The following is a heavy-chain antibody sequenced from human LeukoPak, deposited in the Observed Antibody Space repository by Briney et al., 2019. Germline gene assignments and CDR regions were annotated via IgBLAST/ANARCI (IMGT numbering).Heavy chain of an antibody. D-gene: IGHD3-9*01. J-gene: IGHJ4*02. Sequence: GGSLRLSCAASGFTFSDHYMDWVRQAPGKGLEWVGRIRNRVNSYSTEYAASVKGRFTISRDDSKNSLYLQMNSLKTEDTAVYYCARVRYYLDYWGQGTLVTVSS. CDR1: GFTFSDHY. V-gene: IGHV3-72*01. CDR3: ARVRYYLDY. CDR2: IRNRVNSYST.